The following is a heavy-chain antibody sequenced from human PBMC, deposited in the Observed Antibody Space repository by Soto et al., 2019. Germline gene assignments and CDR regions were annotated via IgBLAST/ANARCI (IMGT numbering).Heavy chain of an antibody. Sequence: GGSLRLSCAASGFSFGSYALSWVRQAPGKGLEWVSTISGSDGKTFYADSVKGRFSISRDTSQSTLYLQMNSLRADDTAIYYCTKGATSPFDSWGQGTRVTVSS. J-gene: IGHJ4*02. D-gene: IGHD3-16*01. CDR3: TKGATSPFDS. V-gene: IGHV3-23*01. CDR1: GFSFGSYA. CDR2: ISGSDGKT.